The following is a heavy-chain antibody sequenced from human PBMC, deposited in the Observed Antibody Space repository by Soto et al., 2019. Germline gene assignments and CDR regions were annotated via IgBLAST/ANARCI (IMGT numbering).Heavy chain of an antibody. J-gene: IGHJ1*01. V-gene: IGHV4-34*01. D-gene: IGHD4-17*01. Sequence: QVQLQQWGAGLLKPSETLSLTCAVYGGSFSGYYWSWIRQPPGKGLEWIGEINHSGSTNYNPSLTRRVTISVDTSKNQFSLKLSSVLAAYTAVYYCARGVTTVTTVRYFQHWGQGTLVTVSS. CDR2: INHSGST. CDR3: ARGVTTVTTVRYFQH. CDR1: GGSFSGYY.